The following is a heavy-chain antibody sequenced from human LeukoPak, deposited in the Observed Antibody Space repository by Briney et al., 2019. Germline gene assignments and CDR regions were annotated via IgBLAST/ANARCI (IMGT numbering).Heavy chain of an antibody. CDR2: IKPSGGST. J-gene: IGHJ4*02. CDR1: GYTFTSYY. V-gene: IGHV1-46*01. Sequence: GASVKVSCKASGYTFTSYYTHWVRQAPGQGLEWMGIIKPSGGSTLYAQKFQGRVTVTSDMSTSTVYVELSSLRSEDTAVYCCAREVPENFNFDYWGQGTLVTVSS. D-gene: IGHD2/OR15-2a*01. CDR3: AREVPENFNFDY.